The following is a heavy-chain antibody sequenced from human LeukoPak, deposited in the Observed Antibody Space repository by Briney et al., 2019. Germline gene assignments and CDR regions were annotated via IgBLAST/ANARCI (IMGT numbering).Heavy chain of an antibody. CDR3: AIHRDGGNSSHDFDY. D-gene: IGHD4-23*01. J-gene: IGHJ4*02. CDR2: IDPSDSYT. CDR1: GYSFTSYW. V-gene: IGHV5-10-1*01. Sequence: GESLKISCKGSGYSFTSYWISWVRQMPGKGLGWMGRIDPSDSYTNYSPSFQGHVTISADKSISTAYLQWSSLKASDTAMYYCAIHRDGGNSSHDFDYWGQGTLVTVSS.